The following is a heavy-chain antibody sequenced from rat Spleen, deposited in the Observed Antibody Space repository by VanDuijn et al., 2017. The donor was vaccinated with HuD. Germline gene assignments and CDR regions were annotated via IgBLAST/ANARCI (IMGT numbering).Heavy chain of an antibody. CDR3: ARLEGITSDWFAY. V-gene: IGHV2S12*01. CDR2: ISSGGST. J-gene: IGHJ3*01. CDR1: GFSLTSNG. Sequence: QVQLKESGPGLVQPSQTLSLTCTVSGFSLTSNGVSWVRQPPGKGLEWIAAISSGGSTYYNSALKSRLSISRDTSKSQVFLKMNSLQPEDTGTYYCARLEGITSDWFAYWGQGTLVTVSS. D-gene: IGHD1-4*01.